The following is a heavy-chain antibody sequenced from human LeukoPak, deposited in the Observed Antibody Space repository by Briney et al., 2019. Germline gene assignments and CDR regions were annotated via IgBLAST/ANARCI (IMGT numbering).Heavy chain of an antibody. Sequence: PGESLKISCKGSGYSFTSYWIGWVRQMPGKGLEWMGIIYPGDSDTRYSPSFQGQVTISADKSISTAYLQWSSLKASDTAMYYCARGEGYCSSTSCLFDYWGQGTLVTVSS. V-gene: IGHV5-51*01. J-gene: IGHJ4*02. D-gene: IGHD2-2*01. CDR2: IYPGDSDT. CDR1: GYSFTSYW. CDR3: ARGEGYCSSTSCLFDY.